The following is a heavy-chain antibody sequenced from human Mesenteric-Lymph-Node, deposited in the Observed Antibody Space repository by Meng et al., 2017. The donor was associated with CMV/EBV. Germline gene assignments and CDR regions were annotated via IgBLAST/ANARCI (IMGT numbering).Heavy chain of an antibody. V-gene: IGHV4-59*01. CDR3: VREWSAFDY. CDR1: GGSISTYY. Sequence: SETLSLTCTVSGGSISTYYWSWIRQPPGKGLEWIAYIHYSGSTSYNPSLNSRVSISVDTSKNQFSLKRNSVTAADTAVYYCVREWSAFDYWGQGRLVTVSS. J-gene: IGHJ4*02. CDR2: IHYSGST. D-gene: IGHD2-15*01.